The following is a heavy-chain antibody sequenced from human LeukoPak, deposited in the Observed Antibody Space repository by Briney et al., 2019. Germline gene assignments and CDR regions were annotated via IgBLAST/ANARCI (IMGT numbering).Heavy chain of an antibody. CDR3: TTVYYDTRGVDY. CDR2: IKNKIDGGTT. V-gene: IGHV3-15*01. D-gene: IGHD3-22*01. J-gene: IGHJ4*02. Sequence: GGSLRLSCAASGFTFSNAWMSWVRQAPGKGLEWVGSIKNKIDGGTTDYAAPVKGRFTISRDDSKNALYLQMNSLKTEDTAVYYCTTVYYDTRGVDYWGQGTLVTVSS. CDR1: GFTFSNAW.